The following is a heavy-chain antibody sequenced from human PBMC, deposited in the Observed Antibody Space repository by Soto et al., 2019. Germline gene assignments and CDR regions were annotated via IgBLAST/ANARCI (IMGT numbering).Heavy chain of an antibody. D-gene: IGHD3-10*01. V-gene: IGHV3-23*01. CDR2: ISENGATT. J-gene: IGHJ4*02. Sequence: PGGSLRLSCAASGFTFSGHAMTWVRQAPGKGLEWVSTISENGATTFYADSVRGRFTISRDNSKNILFLQLSSLRVEDTAIYYCVPGSSGGEGADCWGKGTLVTVSS. CDR3: VPGSSGGEGADC. CDR1: GFTFSGHA.